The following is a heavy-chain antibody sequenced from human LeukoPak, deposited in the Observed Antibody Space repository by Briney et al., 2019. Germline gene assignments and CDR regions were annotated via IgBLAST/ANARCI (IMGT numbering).Heavy chain of an antibody. CDR1: GFTFSSYG. V-gene: IGHV3-30*02. Sequence: GGSLRLSCAASGFTFSSYGMHWVRQAPGKGLEWVAFIRYDGSNKYYADSVKGRFTISRDNAKNSLYLQMNSLRAEDTALYYCAKAQVRWTSGDFDYWGQGTLVTVSS. J-gene: IGHJ4*02. CDR3: AKAQVRWTSGDFDY. CDR2: IRYDGSNK. D-gene: IGHD4-23*01.